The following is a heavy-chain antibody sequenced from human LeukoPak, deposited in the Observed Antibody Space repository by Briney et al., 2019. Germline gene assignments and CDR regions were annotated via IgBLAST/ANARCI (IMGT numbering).Heavy chain of an antibody. CDR2: INHSGST. Sequence: SETLSLTCAVYGGSFSGYYWSWIRQPPGKGLEWIGEINHSGSTNYNPSLKSRVTISVDTSKNQFSLKLSSVTAADTAVYYCARHGTASYFAYWGQGTLVTVSS. CDR3: ARHGTASYFAY. J-gene: IGHJ4*02. CDR1: GGSFSGYY. V-gene: IGHV4-34*01. D-gene: IGHD6-13*01.